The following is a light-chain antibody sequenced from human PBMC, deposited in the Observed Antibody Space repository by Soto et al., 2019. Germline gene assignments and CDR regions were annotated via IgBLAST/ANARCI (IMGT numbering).Light chain of an antibody. Sequence: SYELTQPPSVSVSPGQTARLTCSADALTQQYVFWYQQRPGQAPILLIYKDDERPSGIPERFSGSSSGTTATLTISGVQADDEGDYNCQSADNSGTYVVFGGGTKLTVL. CDR3: QSADNSGTYVV. J-gene: IGLJ2*01. CDR1: ALTQQY. V-gene: IGLV3-25*02. CDR2: KDD.